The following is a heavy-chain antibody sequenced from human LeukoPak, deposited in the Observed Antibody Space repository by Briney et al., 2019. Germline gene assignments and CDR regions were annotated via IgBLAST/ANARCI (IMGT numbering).Heavy chain of an antibody. CDR2: INAGNGNT. CDR1: GYTFTSYA. V-gene: IGHV1-3*03. D-gene: IGHD3-3*01. CDR3: ARGSYDFWSGYYFDY. J-gene: IGHJ4*02. Sequence: GASVKVSCKASGYTFTSYAMHWVRQAPGQRLEWMGRINAGNGNTKYSQEFQGRVTITRDTSASTAYMELSSLRSEDMAVYYCARGSYDFWSGYYFDYWGQGTLVTVSS.